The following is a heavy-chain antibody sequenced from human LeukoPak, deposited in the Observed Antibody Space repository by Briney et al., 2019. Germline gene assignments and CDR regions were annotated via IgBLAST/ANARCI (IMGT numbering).Heavy chain of an antibody. CDR1: GFTFSDYH. CDR2: ISSSGTTI. J-gene: IGHJ6*04. Sequence: GSLRLSCSAPGFTFSDYHMSWIRQAPGRGLEWVSYISSSGTTIYYADSVKGRFTISRDNAKNSLYLQMNSLRAEDTAVYYCAELGITMIGGVWGKGTTVTISS. V-gene: IGHV3-11*04. D-gene: IGHD3-10*02. CDR3: AELGITMIGGV.